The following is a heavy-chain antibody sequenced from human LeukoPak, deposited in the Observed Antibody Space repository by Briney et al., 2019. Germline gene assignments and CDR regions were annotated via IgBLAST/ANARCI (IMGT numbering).Heavy chain of an antibody. J-gene: IGHJ4*02. D-gene: IGHD5-18*01. CDR3: ARPRIQLWTTYFDY. CDR1: GGSISSYY. Sequence: PSETLSLTCTVSGGSISSYYWSWIRQPPGKGLEWIGYIYYSGSTNYNPSLKSRVTISVDTSKNQFSLKLSSVTAADTAVYYCARPRIQLWTTYFDYWGQGTLVTVSS. V-gene: IGHV4-59*08. CDR2: IYYSGST.